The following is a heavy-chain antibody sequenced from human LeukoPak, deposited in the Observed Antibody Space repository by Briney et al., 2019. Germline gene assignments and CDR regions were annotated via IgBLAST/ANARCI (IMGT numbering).Heavy chain of an antibody. Sequence: ATVKVSCTASGYTFTGYYMHWVRQAPGQGLEWMGWINPNSGGTNYAQKFQGRVTMTRDTSISTAYMELSRLRSDDTAVYYCARDGDYGDYSCTYWGQGTLVTVSS. J-gene: IGHJ4*02. D-gene: IGHD4-17*01. V-gene: IGHV1-2*02. CDR2: INPNSGGT. CDR1: GYTFTGYY. CDR3: ARDGDYGDYSCTY.